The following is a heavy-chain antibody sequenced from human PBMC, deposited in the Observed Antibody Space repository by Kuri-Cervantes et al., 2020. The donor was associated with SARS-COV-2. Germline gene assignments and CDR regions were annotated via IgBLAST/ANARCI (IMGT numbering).Heavy chain of an antibody. V-gene: IGHV3-11*01. CDR2: ISSSGSTI. CDR1: GFTFSDYY. CDR3: ARTGLPGWYYYYGMDV. J-gene: IGHJ6*02. D-gene: IGHD2-15*01. Sequence: GESLKISCAASGFTFSDYYMSWIRQAPGKGLEGVSDISSSGSTIYYADSVKGRFTLSRDNAKNSLYLQMTSLRAEDTAVYYCARTGLPGWYYYYGMDVWGQGTTVTVSS.